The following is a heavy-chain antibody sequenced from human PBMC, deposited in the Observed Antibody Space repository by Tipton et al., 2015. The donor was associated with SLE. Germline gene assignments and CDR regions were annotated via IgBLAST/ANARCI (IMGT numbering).Heavy chain of an antibody. CDR1: GFIFSSYG. Sequence: SLRLSCAASGFIFSSYGMHWVRQAPGKGLEWVAFIRYDGSNKYYADSVKGRFTISRDNSKNTLYLQMNSLRAEDTAVYYCAKEGVAARPYYFDYWGQGTLVTVSS. CDR3: AKEGVAARPYYFDY. J-gene: IGHJ4*02. CDR2: IRYDGSNK. V-gene: IGHV3-30*02. D-gene: IGHD6-6*01.